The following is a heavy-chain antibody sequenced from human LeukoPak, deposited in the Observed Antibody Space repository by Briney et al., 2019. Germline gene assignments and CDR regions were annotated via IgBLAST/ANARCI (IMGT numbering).Heavy chain of an antibody. D-gene: IGHD1-26*01. Sequence: GGSLRLSCAASGFTFSSYSRNWVRQAPGKGLEWVSSISSSSSYIYYADSVKGRFTISRDNAKNSLYLQMNSLRAEDTAVYYCARSILTAGSYSGNYFDYWGQGTLVTVSS. CDR2: ISSSSSYI. CDR3: ARSILTAGSYSGNYFDY. V-gene: IGHV3-21*01. CDR1: GFTFSSYS. J-gene: IGHJ4*02.